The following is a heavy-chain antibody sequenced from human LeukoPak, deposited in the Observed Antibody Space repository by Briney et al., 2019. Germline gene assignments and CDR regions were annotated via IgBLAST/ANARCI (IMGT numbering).Heavy chain of an antibody. D-gene: IGHD1-26*01. J-gene: IGHJ6*02. V-gene: IGHV4-59*08. CDR2: IYYSGST. CDR1: GGSISSFY. Sequence: SETLSLTCTVSGGSISSFYWSWIRQPPGEGLEWIAYIYYSGSTKYSPSLQSRVTISVDTSNNQFSLKVSSVTAADTAVYYCARHMNGGTYPMDVWGQGTTVTVSS. CDR3: ARHMNGGTYPMDV.